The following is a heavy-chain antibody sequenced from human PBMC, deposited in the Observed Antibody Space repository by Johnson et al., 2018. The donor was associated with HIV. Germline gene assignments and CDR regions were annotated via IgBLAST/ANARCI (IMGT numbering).Heavy chain of an antibody. D-gene: IGHD1-26*01. CDR1: GFAFRTYW. V-gene: IGHV3-74*03. CDR3: AKSGYSGSYDRMGAFDI. Sequence: EQLVESGGGLVQPGGSLRLSCAASGFAFRTYWMVWVRQVPGKRPVWVARLYNDGSRLTYAASVKGRFPISSANSKNTLYLQMTSLRAEDTAVYYCAKSGYSGSYDRMGAFDIWGQGTMVTVSS. J-gene: IGHJ3*02. CDR2: LYNDGSRL.